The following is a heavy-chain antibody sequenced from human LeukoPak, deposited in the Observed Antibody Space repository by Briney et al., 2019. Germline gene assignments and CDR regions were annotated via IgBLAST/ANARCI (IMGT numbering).Heavy chain of an antibody. J-gene: IGHJ4*02. CDR3: ARVGGNYEGLIDY. D-gene: IGHD1-26*01. V-gene: IGHV1-18*01. CDR2: ISAYSGYT. CDR1: GGTFSSYA. Sequence: GSSVKVSCKASGGTFSSYAISWVRQAPGQGLEWMGWISAYSGYTKYAPSLQGRVTMTTDTSTSTAYMQLRSLRSDDTAMYYCARVGGNYEGLIDYWGQGTLVTVSS.